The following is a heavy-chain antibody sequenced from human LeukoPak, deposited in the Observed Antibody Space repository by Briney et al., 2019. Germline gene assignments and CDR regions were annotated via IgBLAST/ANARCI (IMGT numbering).Heavy chain of an antibody. D-gene: IGHD3-10*01. CDR1: GYSFKDYY. V-gene: IGHV1-2*02. J-gene: IGHJ5*02. CDR3: ARGRTMIRGVSWFDP. CDR2: INPHSGAT. Sequence: GASMKVSCRASGYSFKDYYIHWVRQAPGQGLEWMGWINPHSGATKYALRFQGRVTMTRDTSISTVYMELSSLRSDDTAVYYCARGRTMIRGVSWFDPWGQGTLVSVSS.